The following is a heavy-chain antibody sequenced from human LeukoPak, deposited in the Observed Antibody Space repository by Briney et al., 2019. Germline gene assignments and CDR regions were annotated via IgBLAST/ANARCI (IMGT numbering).Heavy chain of an antibody. V-gene: IGHV3-23*01. CDR3: AKDSKIVGATFRSYHYMNV. D-gene: IGHD1-26*01. CDR2: IRGSGDRT. CDR1: GFTFSSYA. J-gene: IGHJ6*03. Sequence: QAGGSLRLSCAASGFTFSSYAMSWVRQAPGKGLEWVSAIRGSGDRTHYADSVKGRFTISRDNSKNTLYLQMNSLRAEDTAVYCCAKDSKIVGATFRSYHYMNVWGKGTAVTASS.